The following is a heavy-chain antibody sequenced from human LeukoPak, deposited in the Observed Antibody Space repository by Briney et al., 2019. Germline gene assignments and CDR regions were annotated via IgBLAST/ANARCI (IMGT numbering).Heavy chain of an antibody. Sequence: GGSLRLSCAASGFTFSNAWMRSKADGGTTDYAAPVKGRFTISRDDSKNTLYLQMNSLKAEDTALYYCTTDQFLRSTTYYGMDVWGQGTTVTVSS. D-gene: IGHD5-12*01. J-gene: IGHJ6*02. CDR2: SKADGGTT. CDR3: TTDQFLRSTTYYGMDV. CDR1: GFTFSNAW. V-gene: IGHV3-15*01.